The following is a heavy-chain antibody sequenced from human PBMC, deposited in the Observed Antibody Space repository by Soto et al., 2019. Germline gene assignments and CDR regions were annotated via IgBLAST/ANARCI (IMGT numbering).Heavy chain of an antibody. V-gene: IGHV3-53*01. CDR2: IYSGGST. Sequence: GGSLRLSCAASGFTVSSNYMSWVRQAPGKGLEWVSVIYSGGSTYYADSVKGRFTISRDNSKNTLYLQMNSLRAEDTAVYYCARRPFPDVEKAFDIWGQGTMVTVSS. CDR3: ARRPFPDVEKAFDI. J-gene: IGHJ3*02. D-gene: IGHD1-1*01. CDR1: GFTVSSNY.